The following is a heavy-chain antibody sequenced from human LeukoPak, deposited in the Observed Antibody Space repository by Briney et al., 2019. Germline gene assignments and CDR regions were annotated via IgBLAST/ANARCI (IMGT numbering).Heavy chain of an antibody. J-gene: IGHJ6*03. CDR1: GFSLSTSGMC. D-gene: IGHD6-6*01. Sequence: SGPALVKPTQTLTLTCTFSGFSLSTSGMCVSWIRQPPGKALEWLVHIDWDDDKYYSTSLKTRLTISKDTSKNQVVLTMTNMDPVDTATYYCARLISSSSHYYYYMDVWGKGTTVTVSS. V-gene: IGHV2-70*01. CDR3: ARLISSSSHYYYYMDV. CDR2: IDWDDDK.